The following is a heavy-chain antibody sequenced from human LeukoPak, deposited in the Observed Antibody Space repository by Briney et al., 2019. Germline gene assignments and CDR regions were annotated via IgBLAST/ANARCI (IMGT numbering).Heavy chain of an antibody. CDR3: ARDRRNWNNPRPWFDP. D-gene: IGHD1-20*01. J-gene: IGHJ5*02. Sequence: GASVKVSCKASGYTFTGYYMHWVRQAPGQGLEWMGWINPNSGGTNYAQKFQGRVTMTRDTSISTAYMELSRLRSDDTAVYYCARDRRNWNNPRPWFDPWGQGTLVTVSS. CDR2: INPNSGGT. CDR1: GYTFTGYY. V-gene: IGHV1-2*02.